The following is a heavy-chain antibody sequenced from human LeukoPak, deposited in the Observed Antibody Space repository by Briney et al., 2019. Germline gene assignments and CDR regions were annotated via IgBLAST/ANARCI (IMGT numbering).Heavy chain of an antibody. Sequence: GGSLRLSCAATGFTFNTFAMHWVRQAPGKGLEWLGLISYDGDKQIYPASVKGRFSFSRDNSKNTVYLQMNNMRVDDTAVYYCARVAGWHWFDPWGQGTLATVSS. CDR2: ISYDGDKQ. D-gene: IGHD6-19*01. V-gene: IGHV3-30-3*01. CDR1: GFTFNTFA. CDR3: ARVAGWHWFDP. J-gene: IGHJ5*02.